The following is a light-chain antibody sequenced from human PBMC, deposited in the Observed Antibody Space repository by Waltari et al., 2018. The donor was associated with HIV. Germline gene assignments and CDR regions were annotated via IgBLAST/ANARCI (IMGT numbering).Light chain of an antibody. CDR1: NIGRKV. J-gene: IGLJ2*01. V-gene: IGLV3-9*01. CDR3: QVWDSSTAF. Sequence: SYDLTQPLSVSVARGQTATISFGGDNIGRKVVHWYQQKPGQAPLLVIYRDTHRPSGIPDRFSGSNSGNTATLTISRAQPGDEADFYCQVWDSSTAFFGGGTKLTVL. CDR2: RDT.